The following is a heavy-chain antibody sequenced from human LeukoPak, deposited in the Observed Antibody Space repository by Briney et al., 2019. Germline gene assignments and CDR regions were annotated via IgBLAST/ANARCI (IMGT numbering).Heavy chain of an antibody. D-gene: IGHD2-15*01. J-gene: IGHJ4*02. CDR1: GFTFSNYW. CDR3: ARELPFDY. V-gene: IGHV3-74*01. Sequence: GGSLRLSCTASGFTFSNYWVHWVRQAPGKGLVWVSRIKSDGSRTDYADFVKGRFTISRDNAKNTLYLQMNSLRAEDTAVYYCARELPFDYWGQGTLVTVSS. CDR2: IKSDGSRT.